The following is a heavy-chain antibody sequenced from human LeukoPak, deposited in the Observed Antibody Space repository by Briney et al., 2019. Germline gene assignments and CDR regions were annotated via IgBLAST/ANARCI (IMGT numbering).Heavy chain of an antibody. CDR1: GFTFSSHW. CDR3: VRGGKTSNYFDY. CDR2: INSDVTLT. V-gene: IGHV3-74*01. J-gene: IGHJ4*02. Sequence: PGGSLRLSCAASGFTFSSHWMHWVRQAPGKGLVWVSRINSDVTLTTYADSVKGRFTISRDNAKNTLYLQMNSLRAEDTAVYYCVRGGKTSNYFDYWGQGNLVTVSS.